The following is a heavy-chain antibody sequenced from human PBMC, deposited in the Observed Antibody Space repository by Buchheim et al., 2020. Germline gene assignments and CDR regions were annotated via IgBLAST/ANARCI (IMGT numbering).Heavy chain of an antibody. V-gene: IGHV3-23*01. Sequence: EVQLLESGGGLVQPGGSLRLSCAASGFTFSSYAMSWVRQAPGKGLEWVSAISGSGGRTYYADSVKGRFTISRDNSKNTLSLQMNSLRAEDTAVYYCAKDLGIPSYYDILTGSPGYYGMDVWGQGTT. CDR1: GFTFSSYA. CDR3: AKDLGIPSYYDILTGSPGYYGMDV. D-gene: IGHD3-9*01. J-gene: IGHJ6*02. CDR2: ISGSGGRT.